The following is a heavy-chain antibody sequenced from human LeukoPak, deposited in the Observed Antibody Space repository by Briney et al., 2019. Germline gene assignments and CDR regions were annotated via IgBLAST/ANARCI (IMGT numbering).Heavy chain of an antibody. D-gene: IGHD3-9*01. Sequence: SETLSLTCTVSGGSISSYYWSWIRQPPGKGLEWIGYIYYSGSTNYNPSLKSRVTISVDTSKNQFSLKLSSVTAADTAVYYCARGRITIFPRGDAFDIWGQGTMVTVSS. J-gene: IGHJ3*02. CDR2: IYYSGST. CDR3: ARGRITIFPRGDAFDI. CDR1: GGSISSYY. V-gene: IGHV4-59*01.